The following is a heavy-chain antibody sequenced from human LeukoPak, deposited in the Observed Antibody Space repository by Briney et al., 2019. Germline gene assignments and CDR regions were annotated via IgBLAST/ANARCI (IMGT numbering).Heavy chain of an antibody. CDR1: GVTVSNNF. CDR3: ASWPGGWYGEDS. CDR2: IYGGGST. Sequence: PGGSLILSCAASGVTVSNNFMSWVRQAPGKGLEWVSVIYGGGSTYYADSVKGRFTISRDTSKNTLYLQMNSLRAEDTAVYYCASWPGGWYGEDSWRQGTLVTVSS. J-gene: IGHJ4*02. D-gene: IGHD6-19*01. V-gene: IGHV3-53*01.